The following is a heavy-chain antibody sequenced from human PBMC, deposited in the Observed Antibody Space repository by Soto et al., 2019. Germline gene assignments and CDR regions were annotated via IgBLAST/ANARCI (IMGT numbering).Heavy chain of an antibody. CDR1: GITLSSYA. Sequence: GGSLRLSCAASGITLSSYAMSWVRQAPGKGPEWVSGISASGGSTSYADSVKGRFAISRDNSKNTLYLQMNSLRADDTAVYHCAKGQNSGTYRFYFDYWGQGALVTVSS. D-gene: IGHD1-26*01. V-gene: IGHV3-23*01. CDR3: AKGQNSGTYRFYFDY. J-gene: IGHJ4*02. CDR2: ISASGGST.